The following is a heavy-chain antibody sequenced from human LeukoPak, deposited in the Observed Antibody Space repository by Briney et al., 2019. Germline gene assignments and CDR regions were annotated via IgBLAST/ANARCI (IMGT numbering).Heavy chain of an antibody. CDR3: AKEAFRYCSSTSCYRGDY. CDR2: IKQDGSEK. CDR1: GFIFSNYW. V-gene: IGHV3-7*05. Sequence: GGSLRLSCSASGFIFSNYWMTWVRQAPGKGLEWVANIKQDGSEKYYVDSVKGRFTISRDNAKKSLYLQMNSLRAEDTAVNYCAKEAFRYCSSTSCYRGDYWGQGTLVTVSS. J-gene: IGHJ4*02. D-gene: IGHD2-2*02.